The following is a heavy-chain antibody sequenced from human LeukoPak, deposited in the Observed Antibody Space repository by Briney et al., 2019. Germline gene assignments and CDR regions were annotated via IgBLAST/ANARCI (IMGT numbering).Heavy chain of an antibody. V-gene: IGHV3-23*01. Sequence: GGSLRLSCAASGFTFSSYAMSWVRQAPGKGLEWVSAISGSGGSTYYADSVKGRFTISRDNSKNTLYLQMNGLRAEDTAVYYCANGDFYYDSSGYYRTLEYFQHWGQGTLVTVSS. CDR2: ISGSGGST. CDR3: ANGDFYYDSSGYYRTLEYFQH. CDR1: GFTFSSYA. D-gene: IGHD3-22*01. J-gene: IGHJ1*01.